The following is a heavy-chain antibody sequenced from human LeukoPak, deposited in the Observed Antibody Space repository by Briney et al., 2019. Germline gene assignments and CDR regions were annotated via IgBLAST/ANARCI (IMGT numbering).Heavy chain of an antibody. D-gene: IGHD3-3*01. CDR1: GGSISSSSYY. CDR3: ARFTDRGFLQTTYYFDY. V-gene: IGHV4-39*01. Sequence: PSETLSLTCTVSGGSISSSSYYWGWIRQPPGKGLEWIGSIYYSGSTYYNPSLKSRVTISVDTSKNQFSLKLSSVTAADTAVYYCARFTDRGFLQTTYYFDYWGQGTLVTVSS. CDR2: IYYSGST. J-gene: IGHJ4*02.